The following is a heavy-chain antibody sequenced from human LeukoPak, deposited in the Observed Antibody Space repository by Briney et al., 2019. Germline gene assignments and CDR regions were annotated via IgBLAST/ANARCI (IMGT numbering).Heavy chain of an antibody. Sequence: GGSLRLSCAASGFTFTSYGMHWVRQAPGKGLEWVAIIWYDGSYKYYADSVKGRFTISRDNSKNTLHLQMNSLRAEDTAVYYCARDRQYCSSVSCYPDYFDYWGQGTLVTVSS. J-gene: IGHJ4*02. CDR1: GFTFTSYG. V-gene: IGHV3-33*01. D-gene: IGHD2-2*01. CDR3: ARDRQYCSSVSCYPDYFDY. CDR2: IWYDGSYK.